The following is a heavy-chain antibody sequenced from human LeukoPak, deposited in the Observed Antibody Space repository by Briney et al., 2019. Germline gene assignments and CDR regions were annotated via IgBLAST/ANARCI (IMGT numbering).Heavy chain of an antibody. CDR2: ISAYNGNT. J-gene: IGHJ5*02. D-gene: IGHD4-17*01. CDR3: ARDFILYGDYTNWFDP. V-gene: IGHV1-18*01. CDR1: GYTFTSYG. Sequence: ASVKVSCKASGYTFTSYGISWVRQAPGQGLEWMGWISAYNGNTNYAQKLKGRVTMTTDTSTSTAYMELRSLRSDDTAVYYCARDFILYGDYTNWFDPWGQGTLVTVSS.